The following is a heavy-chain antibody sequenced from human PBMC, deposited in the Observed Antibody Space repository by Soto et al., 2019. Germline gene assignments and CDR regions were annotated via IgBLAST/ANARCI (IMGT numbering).Heavy chain of an antibody. CDR2: IYHTGSV. Sequence: QVQLQESGPGLVKPSETLSLTCTVSGGSITPSYWSWIRQSPGKGLEWIGYIYHTGSVNYIPSLRGRVTMSVDTSKNQLSLKLSSVTAADTAVYYCGRFDGAKSREIVDYWGQGTLVTVSS. J-gene: IGHJ4*02. D-gene: IGHD2-8*01. CDR3: GRFDGAKSREIVDY. V-gene: IGHV4-59*01. CDR1: GGSITPSY.